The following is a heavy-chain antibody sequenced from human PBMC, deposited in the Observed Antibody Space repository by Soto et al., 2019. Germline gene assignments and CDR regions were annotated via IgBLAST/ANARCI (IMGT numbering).Heavy chain of an antibody. CDR3: ARHFDGGGYFDY. CDR2: IYYSGST. J-gene: IGHJ4*02. Sequence: SETLSLTCTVSGGSISSYYWSWIRQPPGKGLEWIGSIYYSGSTYYNPSLKSRVTISVDTSKNQFSLKLSSVTAADTAVYYCARHFDGGGYFDYWGQGTLGTVSS. CDR1: GGSISSYY. D-gene: IGHD3-9*01. V-gene: IGHV4-59*08.